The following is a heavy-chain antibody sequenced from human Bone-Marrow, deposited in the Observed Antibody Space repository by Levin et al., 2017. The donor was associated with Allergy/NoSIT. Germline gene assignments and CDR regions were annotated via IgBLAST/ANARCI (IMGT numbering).Heavy chain of an antibody. J-gene: IGHJ1*01. CDR3: AKGLTGFSSSWLFEH. CDR2: INHSGIT. D-gene: IGHD6-13*01. V-gene: IGHV4-34*01. CDR1: GGSFSDSY. Sequence: NPSETLSLTCAVYGGSFSDSYWSWVRQTPGKGLEWIAEINHSGITNYNPSLKSRVTISVDTSKNQFSLKLSSVTAADTAVYYCAKGLTGFSSSWLFEHWGQGALVSVSS.